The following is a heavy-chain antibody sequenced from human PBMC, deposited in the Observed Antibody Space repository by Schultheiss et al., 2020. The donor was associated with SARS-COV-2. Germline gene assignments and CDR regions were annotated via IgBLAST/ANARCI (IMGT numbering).Heavy chain of an antibody. J-gene: IGHJ4*02. Sequence: GGSLRLSCAASGFTVSSNYMSWVRQAPGKGLEWVSVIYSGGSTYYADSVKGRFTISRDNSKNTLYLQMNSLRAEDTAVYYCAREYAVRGNFDSWGPGTLVTVSS. CDR2: IYSGGST. CDR1: GFTVSSNY. CDR3: AREYAVRGNFDS. D-gene: IGHD1-26*01. V-gene: IGHV3-53*01.